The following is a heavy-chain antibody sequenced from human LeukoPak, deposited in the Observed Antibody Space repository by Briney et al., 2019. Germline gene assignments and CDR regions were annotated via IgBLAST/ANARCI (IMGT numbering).Heavy chain of an antibody. Sequence: GGSLRLSCAASGFTFSSYAMSWVRQAPGKGLEWVSAISGSGGSTYYVDSVKGRFTISRDNSKNTLYLQMNSLRAEDTAVYYCAKSPPGIAAAVGYYFDYWGQGTLVTVSS. CDR3: AKSPPGIAAAVGYYFDY. CDR1: GFTFSSYA. D-gene: IGHD6-13*01. J-gene: IGHJ4*02. CDR2: ISGSGGST. V-gene: IGHV3-23*01.